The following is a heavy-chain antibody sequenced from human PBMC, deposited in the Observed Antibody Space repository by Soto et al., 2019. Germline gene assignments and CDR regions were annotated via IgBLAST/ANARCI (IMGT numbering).Heavy chain of an antibody. D-gene: IGHD3-9*01. J-gene: IGHJ6*02. V-gene: IGHV1-69*13. CDR1: GGTFSSYA. CDR3: ARDSPLIRYFDWLWYYGMDV. CDR2: IIPIFGTA. Sequence: SVKVSCKASGGTFSSYAISWVRQAPGQGLEWMGGIIPIFGTANYAQKFQGRVTITADESTSTAYMELSSLRSEDTAVYYCARDSPLIRYFDWLWYYGMDVWGQGTTVTVSS.